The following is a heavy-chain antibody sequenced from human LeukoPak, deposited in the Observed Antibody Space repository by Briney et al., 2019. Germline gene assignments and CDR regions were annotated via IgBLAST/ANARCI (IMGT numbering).Heavy chain of an antibody. J-gene: IGHJ3*02. CDR1: GFTFSSYE. V-gene: IGHV3-48*03. D-gene: IGHD3-22*01. CDR2: ISSSGSTI. Sequence: GGSLRLSCAASGFTFSSYEMNWVRQAPGKGLEWVSYISSSGSTIYYADSVKGRFTISRDNSRNTLYLQMNSLRAEDTAVYYCAKVSTMIVVARGAFDIWGQGTRVTVSS. CDR3: AKVSTMIVVARGAFDI.